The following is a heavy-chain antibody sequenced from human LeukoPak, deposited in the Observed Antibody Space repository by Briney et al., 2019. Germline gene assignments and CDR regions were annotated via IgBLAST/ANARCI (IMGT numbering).Heavy chain of an antibody. J-gene: IGHJ6*02. CDR1: GFTFSSYG. CDR3: ANSDSIDYYYYGMDV. Sequence: GRSLRLSCAASGFTFSSYGMHWVRQAPGKGLEWVAVISYDGSNKYYADSVKGRFTISRDNSKNTLYLQMSSLRAEDTAVYYCANSDSIDYYYYGMDVWGQGTTVTVSS. CDR2: ISYDGSNK. V-gene: IGHV3-30*18. D-gene: IGHD4-11*01.